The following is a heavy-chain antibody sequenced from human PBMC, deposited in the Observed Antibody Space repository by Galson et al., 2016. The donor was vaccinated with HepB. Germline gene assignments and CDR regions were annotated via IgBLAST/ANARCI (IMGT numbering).Heavy chain of an antibody. D-gene: IGHD1-14*01. CDR3: AVRQALPLH. J-gene: IGHJ1*01. CDR2: IDVSGDSI. Sequence: SLRLSCAVSGFTFSSYAMSWLRQAPGKGLEWVSGIDVSGDSINYADSVKGRFTISRDNSKNTLYLLMNSLRVDDTAVYYCAVRQALPLHWGQGTLVTVSS. CDR1: GFTFSSYA. V-gene: IGHV3-23*01.